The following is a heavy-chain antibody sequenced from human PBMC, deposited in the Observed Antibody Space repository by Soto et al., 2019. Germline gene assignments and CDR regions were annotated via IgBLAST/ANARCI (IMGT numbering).Heavy chain of an antibody. CDR1: GYTFTGYY. Sequence: ASVKVSCKASGYTFTGYYMHWVRQAPGQGLEWMGWINPNSGGTNYAQKFQGWVTMTRDTSISTAYMELSRLRSDDTAVYYCARSALDGSGPKYYYFDYWGQGTLVTVSS. CDR3: ARSALDGSGPKYYYFDY. V-gene: IGHV1-2*04. CDR2: INPNSGGT. D-gene: IGHD3-10*01. J-gene: IGHJ4*02.